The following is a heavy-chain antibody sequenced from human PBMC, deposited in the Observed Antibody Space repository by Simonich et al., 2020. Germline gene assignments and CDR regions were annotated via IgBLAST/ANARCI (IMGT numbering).Heavy chain of an antibody. V-gene: IGHV4-59*08. D-gene: IGHD5-12*01. J-gene: IGHJ4*02. Sequence: QVQLQESGPGLVKPSETLSLTCTVSGGSISSYYWSWIRQPPGKGLGWIGYIYYSGSTTSNPALKSRVTISVDTSKNQFSLKLSSVTAADTAVYYCARHDRWLQFYFDYWGQGTLVTVSS. CDR1: GGSISSYY. CDR3: ARHDRWLQFYFDY. CDR2: IYYSGST.